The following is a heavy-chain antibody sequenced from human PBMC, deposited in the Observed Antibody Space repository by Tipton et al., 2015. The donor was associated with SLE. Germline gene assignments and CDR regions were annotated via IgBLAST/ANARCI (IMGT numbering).Heavy chain of an antibody. CDR3: AITMAVAAAGYFDL. Sequence: TLSLTCTVSGGSISSYYWSWIRQPAGKGLEWIWRMYTSGNTNYNPSLQSRVTMSVDTSKNQFSLKLSSVTAADTAVYYCAITMAVAAAGYFDLWGRGTLVTVSS. CDR1: GGSISSYY. D-gene: IGHD2-15*01. CDR2: MYTSGNT. J-gene: IGHJ2*01. V-gene: IGHV4-4*07.